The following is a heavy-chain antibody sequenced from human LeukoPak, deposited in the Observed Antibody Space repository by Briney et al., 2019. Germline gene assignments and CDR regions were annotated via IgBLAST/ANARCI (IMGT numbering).Heavy chain of an antibody. D-gene: IGHD5-24*01. J-gene: IGHJ4*02. CDR1: GYTFTSYD. Sequence: WASVKVSCKASGYTFTSYDINWVRQATGQGLEWMGWMNPNSGNTGYAQKFQGRVTITRNTSISTAYMELTSLRSEDTAVYYCARPAKPMTTIFIYFDYWGQGTLVTVSS. CDR2: MNPNSGNT. CDR3: ARPAKPMTTIFIYFDY. V-gene: IGHV1-8*03.